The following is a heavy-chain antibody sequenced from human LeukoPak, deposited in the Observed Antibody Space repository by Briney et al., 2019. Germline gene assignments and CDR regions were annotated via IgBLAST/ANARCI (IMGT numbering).Heavy chain of an antibody. CDR3: ARHRVDSSSSGDAFDI. CDR2: MYYSGSTY. J-gene: IGHJ3*02. V-gene: IGHV4-39*01. CDR1: GGSISRSSYY. D-gene: IGHD6-6*01. Sequence: SETLSLTCSVSGGSISRSSYYWGWLRQPPGKGLEWVGSMYYSGSTYYYNPSLKSRVTISVDTSKNQFSLKLTSVTATDTAVYYCARHRVDSSSSGDAFDIWGQGTMVTVSS.